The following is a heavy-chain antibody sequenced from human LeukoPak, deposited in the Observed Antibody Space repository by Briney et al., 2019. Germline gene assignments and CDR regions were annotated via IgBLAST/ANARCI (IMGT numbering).Heavy chain of an antibody. V-gene: IGHV3-21*01. CDR3: AKTYGHFDD. J-gene: IGHJ4*02. D-gene: IGHD4-17*01. CDR2: ITSGSSYI. Sequence: GGSLRLSCTASGFTFGDYAMSWVRQAPGKGLEWVSSITSGSSYIYYADSVKGRFTISRDNAKNSLYLQMTSLRVEDTAVYYCAKTYGHFDDWGRGTLVTVSS. CDR1: GFTFGDYA.